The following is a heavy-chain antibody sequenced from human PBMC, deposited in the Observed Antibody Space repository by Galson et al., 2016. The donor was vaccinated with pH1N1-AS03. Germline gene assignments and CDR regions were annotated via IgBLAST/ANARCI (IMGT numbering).Heavy chain of an antibody. V-gene: IGHV5-51*01. CDR3: ARLTLSSGWPCDY. J-gene: IGHJ4*01. Sequence: QSGAEVKKPGESLKISCQGSGYSFTNYWIGWVRQMPGKGLEWMGIIYLDDSDTRYSPPFQGQVTISADKSISTAYLQWSSLKASDTAMYYCARLTLSSGWPCDYWGQGTLVTVSS. D-gene: IGHD6-19*01. CDR2: IYLDDSDT. CDR1: GYSFTNYW.